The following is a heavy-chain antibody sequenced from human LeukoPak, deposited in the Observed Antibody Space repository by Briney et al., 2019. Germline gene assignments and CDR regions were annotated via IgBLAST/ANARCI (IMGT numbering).Heavy chain of an antibody. CDR3: ARTVTSEGHFDY. CDR1: GGTYSSYA. J-gene: IGHJ4*02. V-gene: IGHV1-69*05. Sequence: ASVKVSCKASGGTYSSYAISWVRQAPGQGLEWMGGIIPIFGTANYAQKFQGRVTITTDESTSTAYMELSSLRSEDTAVYYCARTVTSEGHFDYWGQGTLVTVSS. CDR2: IIPIFGTA. D-gene: IGHD4-17*01.